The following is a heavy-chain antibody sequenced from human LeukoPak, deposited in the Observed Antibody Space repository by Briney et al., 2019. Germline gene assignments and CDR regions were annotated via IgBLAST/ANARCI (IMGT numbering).Heavy chain of an antibody. D-gene: IGHD3-10*01. J-gene: IGHJ4*02. CDR3: ARDERFIY. CDR2: IYYSGST. CDR1: GGSVSSGSYY. Sequence: SETLSLTCTVSGGSVSSGSYYWSWIRQPPGKGLEWIGYIYYSGSTNYNPSLKSRVTISVDTSKNQFSLKLSSVTAADTAVYYCARDERFIYWGQGTLVTVSS. V-gene: IGHV4-61*01.